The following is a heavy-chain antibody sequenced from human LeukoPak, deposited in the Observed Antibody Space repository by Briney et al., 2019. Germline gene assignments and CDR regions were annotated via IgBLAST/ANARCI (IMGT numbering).Heavy chain of an antibody. V-gene: IGHV3-66*03. CDR3: AKEKDIVATMGY. CDR1: GFTVSLNS. J-gene: IGHJ4*02. Sequence: TGGSLRLSCAASGFTVSLNSMSWVRQAPGKRLEWLSLIYSSGNTFYVDSVKGRFTTSRDNSKNTLYLQMNSLRAEDTAVYYCAKEKDIVATMGYWGQGTLVTVSS. D-gene: IGHD5-12*01. CDR2: IYSSGNT.